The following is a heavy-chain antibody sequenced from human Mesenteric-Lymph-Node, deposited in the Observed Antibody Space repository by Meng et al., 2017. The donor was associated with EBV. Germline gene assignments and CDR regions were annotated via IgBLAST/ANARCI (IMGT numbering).Heavy chain of an antibody. CDR1: GFTCGTYP. D-gene: IGHD3-10*01. CDR3: ARDYGSGSHFDY. J-gene: IGHJ4*02. V-gene: IGHV3-21*01. Sequence: GGDLVNPDGALRLVCAPSGFTCGTYPMDWVRQAPGKGLEWVSSISSTSLYINYADSVRGRFTISRDNAKNSMYLQLNSLRVEDTAVYYCARDYGSGSHFDYWGQGTLVTVSS. CDR2: ISSTSLYI.